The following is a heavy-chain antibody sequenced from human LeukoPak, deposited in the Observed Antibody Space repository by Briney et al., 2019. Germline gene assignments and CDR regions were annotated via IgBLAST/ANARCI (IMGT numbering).Heavy chain of an antibody. Sequence: PGGSLRLSCAASGSTFSSYAMSWVRQAPGKGLEWVSAISGSGGNIYYVDSVKGRFTISRDNSKNTLYLQMNSLRAEDTAVYYCAKSRDIAVAGTSYYFDYWGQGTLVTVSS. CDR2: ISGSGGNI. CDR3: AKSRDIAVAGTSYYFDY. V-gene: IGHV3-23*01. CDR1: GSTFSSYA. J-gene: IGHJ4*02. D-gene: IGHD6-19*01.